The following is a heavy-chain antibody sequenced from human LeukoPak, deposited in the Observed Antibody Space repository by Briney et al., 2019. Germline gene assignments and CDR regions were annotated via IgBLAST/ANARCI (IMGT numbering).Heavy chain of an antibody. CDR2: ISAYNGNT. V-gene: IGHV1-18*01. D-gene: IGHD3-3*01. Sequence: ASVKVSCKASGYTFTSYGISWVRQAPGQGLEWMGWISAYNGNTNYAQKLQGRVTMTTDTSTSTAYMELRSLRSDDTAVYYCARHEEGTYYDFWSGYYSYFDYWGQGTLVTVSS. CDR1: GYTFTSYG. J-gene: IGHJ4*02. CDR3: ARHEEGTYYDFWSGYYSYFDY.